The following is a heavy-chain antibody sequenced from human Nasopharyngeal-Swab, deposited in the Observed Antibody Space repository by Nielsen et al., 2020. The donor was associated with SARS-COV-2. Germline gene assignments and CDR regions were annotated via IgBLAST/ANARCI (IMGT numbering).Heavy chain of an antibody. Sequence: GESLKISCGASGFTLSSNWMSWVRQAPGKGLEWVSAISGSGGSTYYADSVKGRFTISRDNSKNTLYLQMNSLRAEDTAVYYCAKDLRPISAYGMDVWGQGTTVTVSS. CDR2: ISGSGGST. J-gene: IGHJ6*02. CDR3: AKDLRPISAYGMDV. CDR1: GFTLSSNW. V-gene: IGHV3-23*01. D-gene: IGHD2-15*01.